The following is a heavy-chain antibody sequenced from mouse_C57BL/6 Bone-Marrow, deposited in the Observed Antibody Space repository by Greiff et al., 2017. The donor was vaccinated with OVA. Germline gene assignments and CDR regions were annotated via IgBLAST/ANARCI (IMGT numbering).Heavy chain of an antibody. CDR1: GFTFSSYT. CDR3: ARGPYGNPAWFAY. V-gene: IGHV5-9*01. J-gene: IGHJ3*01. CDR2: ISGGGGNT. D-gene: IGHD2-1*01. Sequence: EVMLVESGGGLVKPGGSLKLSCAASGFTFSSYTMSWVRQTPEKRLEWVATISGGGGNTYYPDSVKGRFTISRDNAKNTLYLQMSSLRSEDTALYYCARGPYGNPAWFAYWGQGTLVTVSA.